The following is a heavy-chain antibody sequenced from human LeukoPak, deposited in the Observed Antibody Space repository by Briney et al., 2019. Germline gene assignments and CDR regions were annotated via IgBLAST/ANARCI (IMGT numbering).Heavy chain of an antibody. CDR2: IYYSGST. V-gene: IGHV4-39*07. Sequence: PSETLSLTCTVSGGSISSSSYYWGWVRQPPGKGLEWIGSIYYSGSTYYNPSLKSRVTISVDTSKNQFSLKLSSVTAAGTAVYYCARELAVAGTPNWFDPWGQGTLVTVSS. D-gene: IGHD6-19*01. CDR3: ARELAVAGTPNWFDP. J-gene: IGHJ5*02. CDR1: GGSISSSSYY.